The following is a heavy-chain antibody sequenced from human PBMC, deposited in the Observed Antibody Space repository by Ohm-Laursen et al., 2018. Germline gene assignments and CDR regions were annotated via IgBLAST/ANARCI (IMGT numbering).Heavy chain of an antibody. CDR3: ARRGHAFDI. CDR2: IYYSGTT. Sequence: SDTLSLTCTVSGAPISTYYWSWIRQPPGKGLEWIGYIYYSGTTNYNPSLKSRVTISLNTSKNQFSLKLSSVTAADTAVYYCARRGHAFDIWGQGTMVTVPS. CDR1: GAPISTYY. V-gene: IGHV4-59*07. J-gene: IGHJ3*02.